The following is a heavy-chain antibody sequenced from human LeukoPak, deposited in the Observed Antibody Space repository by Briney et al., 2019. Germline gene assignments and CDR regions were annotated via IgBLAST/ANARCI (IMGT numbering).Heavy chain of an antibody. D-gene: IGHD3-22*01. CDR1: GFIFSAYS. CDR3: AKGSSSGYYHDAFDI. V-gene: IGHV3-48*04. J-gene: IGHJ3*02. Sequence: PGGSLRLSCAASGFIFSAYSMNWVRQAPGKGLEWLSYISDSSDIIYYADSVKGRFTISRDNAKDSLYLQMNSMRAEDTAVYYCAKGSSSGYYHDAFDIWGQGTMVTVSS. CDR2: ISDSSDII.